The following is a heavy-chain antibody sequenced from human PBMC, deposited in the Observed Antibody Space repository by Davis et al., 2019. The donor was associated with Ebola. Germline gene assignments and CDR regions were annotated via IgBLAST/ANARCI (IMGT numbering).Heavy chain of an antibody. D-gene: IGHD2-8*01. CDR1: GFTSTNYA. J-gene: IGHJ4*02. CDR2: ISVTGADI. Sequence: PGGSLRPSCAASGFTSTNYAMSWVRPAPGGWLGWVAGISVTGADIKYADSVRGRFSISRDDSKNTLYLQMDSLRAEDTDVFYCAEGGTNNFLGANWGQGTLVTVSS. CDR3: AEGGTNNFLGAN. V-gene: IGHV3-23*01.